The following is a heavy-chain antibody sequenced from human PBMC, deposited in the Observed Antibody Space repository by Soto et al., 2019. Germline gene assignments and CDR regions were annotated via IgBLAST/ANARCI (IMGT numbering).Heavy chain of an antibody. Sequence: PGGSLRLSCVGSGFTFSDSVMAWVRQAPGKGLEWLSVMSGDARTRYALSVTGRFTISRDNSKNTLYLQMRSLRAEDAAAYYCVKWHTSNFDSLPFTGFDFWGQGTHVTVSS. D-gene: IGHD3-22*01. J-gene: IGHJ4*02. CDR2: MSGDART. CDR1: GFTFSDSV. V-gene: IGHV3-23*01. CDR3: VKWHTSNFDSLPFTGFDF.